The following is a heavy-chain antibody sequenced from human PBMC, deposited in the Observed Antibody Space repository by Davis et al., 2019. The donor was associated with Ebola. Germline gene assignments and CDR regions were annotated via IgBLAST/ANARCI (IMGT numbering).Heavy chain of an antibody. V-gene: IGHV1-18*01. D-gene: IGHD5-18*01. CDR2: ISAYNGNT. CDR1: GYTFTSYG. Sequence: AASVKVSCKASGYTFTSYGISWVRQAPGQGLEWMGWISAYNGNTNYAQKLQGRVTMTTDTSTSTAYMELSSLRSEDTAIYYCARGALRDTAMVTFDYWGQGTLVTVSS. J-gene: IGHJ4*02. CDR3: ARGALRDTAMVTFDY.